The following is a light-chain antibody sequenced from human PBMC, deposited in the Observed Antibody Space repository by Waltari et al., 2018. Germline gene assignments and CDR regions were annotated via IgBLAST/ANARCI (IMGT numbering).Light chain of an antibody. J-gene: IGLJ2*01. CDR3: YSTDSSANDRV. V-gene: IGLV3-10*01. Sequence: SYELTQPPSGSVSPGQTARITCSGAALPKKYAYWYQQKSGQAPVVVMYEDSKRPSGIPERFSGSSSGTMATLTISGAQVEDEADYYCYSTDSSANDRVFGGGTKLTVL. CDR1: ALPKKY. CDR2: EDS.